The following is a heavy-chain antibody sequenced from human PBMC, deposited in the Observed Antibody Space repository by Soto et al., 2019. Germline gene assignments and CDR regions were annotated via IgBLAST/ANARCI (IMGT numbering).Heavy chain of an antibody. D-gene: IGHD3-22*01. CDR1: GGSISSSSYY. Sequence: SGTLSLTCTVSGGSISSSSYYWGWIRQPPGKGLEWIGSIYYSGSTYYNPSLKSRVTISVDTSKNQFSLELSSVTAADTAVYYCARLPNYYDSSGYYLNFDYWGQGTLVTVSS. CDR3: ARLPNYYDSSGYYLNFDY. V-gene: IGHV4-39*01. J-gene: IGHJ4*02. CDR2: IYYSGST.